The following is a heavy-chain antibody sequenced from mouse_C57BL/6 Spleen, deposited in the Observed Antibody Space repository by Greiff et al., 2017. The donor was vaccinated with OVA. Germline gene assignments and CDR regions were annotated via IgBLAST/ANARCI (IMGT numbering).Heavy chain of an antibody. J-gene: IGHJ1*03. D-gene: IGHD1-1*01. CDR1: GYTFTSYD. CDR3: ARPDYYCSCYWYFDV. V-gene: IGHV1-85*01. Sequence: VQLQQSGPELVKPGASVKLSCKASGYTFTSYDINWVKQRPGQGLEWIGCIYPRDGSTKYNEKFKGQATLTVDTSSSTAYMELLSLTSEDSAVYFGARPDYYCSCYWYFDVWGTGTTVTVSS. CDR2: IYPRDGST.